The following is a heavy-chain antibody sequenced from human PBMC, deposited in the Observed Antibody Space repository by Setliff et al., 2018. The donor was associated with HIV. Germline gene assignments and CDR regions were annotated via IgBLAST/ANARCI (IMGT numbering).Heavy chain of an antibody. Sequence: PSETLSLTCTVSGGSLSSSNYYCGWIRQPPGKGLEWIGSIYYSGNTYYNPSLKRRVTISGDPSKKQFSLKLRAVPAADSAVHYCARQGRPGDFDSWGQGTLVNVSS. CDR1: GGSLSSSNYY. CDR2: IYYSGNT. CDR3: ARQGRPGDFDS. J-gene: IGHJ4*02. V-gene: IGHV4-39*01.